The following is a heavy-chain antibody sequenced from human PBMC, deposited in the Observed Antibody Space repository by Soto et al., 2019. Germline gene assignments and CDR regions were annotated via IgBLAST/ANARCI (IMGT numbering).Heavy chain of an antibody. D-gene: IGHD4-17*01. J-gene: IGHJ6*03. V-gene: IGHV3-33*01. Sequence: QLVESGGGVVQPGTSLRLSCAASGFTFSNYAMHWVRQAPGKGLEWVTIIWYAGSEKDYGDSVKGRFTISRDNSKNTLYMQMNSLRVEDTAVYYCARDSGGDYHNYYMDVWGKGTTVTVSS. CDR1: GFTFSNYA. CDR3: ARDSGGDYHNYYMDV. CDR2: IWYAGSEK.